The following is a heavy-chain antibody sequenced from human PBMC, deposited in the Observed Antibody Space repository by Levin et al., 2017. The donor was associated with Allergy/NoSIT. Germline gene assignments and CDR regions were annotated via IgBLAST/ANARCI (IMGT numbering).Heavy chain of an antibody. CDR2: ITNSGTTL. J-gene: IGHJ5*02. CDR1: GFTFSDYY. CDR3: ARGAGPLFDP. Sequence: GGSLRLSCAASGFTFSDYYMSWIRQAPGKGLEWLSYITNSGTTLHYADSVKGRFTISRDNAKNSLYLQMNSLRADDTAVYYCARGAGPLFDPWGQGTLVTVSS. V-gene: IGHV3-11*01. D-gene: IGHD6-25*01.